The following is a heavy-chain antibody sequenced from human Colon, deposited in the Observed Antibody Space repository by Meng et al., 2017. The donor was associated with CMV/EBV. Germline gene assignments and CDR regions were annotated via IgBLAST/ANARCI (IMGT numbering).Heavy chain of an antibody. CDR1: GFIFSSYG. Sequence: GGSLRLSCAASGFIFSSYGMNWVRQAPGKGLEWVSSITTANGYISYAESVQGRFTISRDDAKSSLFLQMDSLRVDDTAVYYCARPQSPRSAYSTLLAFWGQGTLVTVSS. CDR2: ITTANGYI. J-gene: IGHJ4*02. V-gene: IGHV3-21*06. D-gene: IGHD2-21*01. CDR3: ARPQSPRSAYSTLLAF.